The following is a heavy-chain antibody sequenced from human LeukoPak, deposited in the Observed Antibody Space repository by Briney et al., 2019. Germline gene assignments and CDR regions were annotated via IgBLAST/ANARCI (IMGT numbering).Heavy chain of an antibody. J-gene: IGHJ6*02. CDR1: GFTFRRYD. CDR2: IGTAGDT. CDR3: ARDRGTYSSDSGSFSGADGMDV. V-gene: IGHV3-13*01. Sequence: PGGSLRLSCAASGFTFRRYDMHWLRQATGEGLEWVSAIGTAGDTYYAGSVKGRFTISRENGKNSLYLQMNSLRAGDTAVYYCARDRGTYSSDSGSFSGADGMDVWGQGTTVTVSS. D-gene: IGHD3-10*01.